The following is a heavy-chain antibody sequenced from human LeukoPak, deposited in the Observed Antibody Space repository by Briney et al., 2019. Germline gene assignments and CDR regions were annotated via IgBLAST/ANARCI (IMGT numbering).Heavy chain of an antibody. CDR3: ARALGRGYDAFDI. V-gene: IGHV1-8*02. CDR2: MNPNSGNT. Sequence: ASVKVSCKASGYTFTGYYMHWVRQAPGQGLEWMGWMNPNSGNTGYAQKFQGRVTMTRNTPISTAYMELSSLRSEDTAVYHCARALGRGYDAFDIWGQGTMVTVSS. J-gene: IGHJ3*02. CDR1: GYTFTGYY. D-gene: IGHD7-27*01.